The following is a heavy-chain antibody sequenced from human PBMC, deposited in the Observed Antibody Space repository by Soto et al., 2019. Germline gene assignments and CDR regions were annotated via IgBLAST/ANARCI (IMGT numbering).Heavy chain of an antibody. Sequence: EVQLVDSGGGLVNPGGSLRLSCAASGFNINNYAMNWVRQATGKGLEWVSSIGTNNHTFHAESLKGRFTISRDNAKNSLFLQMNSLRAEDTAVYYCAREGRGIQDFDYWGQGTLVTVSS. CDR2: IGTNNHT. V-gene: IGHV3-21*01. CDR3: AREGRGIQDFDY. J-gene: IGHJ4*02. CDR1: GFNINNYA. D-gene: IGHD3-16*01.